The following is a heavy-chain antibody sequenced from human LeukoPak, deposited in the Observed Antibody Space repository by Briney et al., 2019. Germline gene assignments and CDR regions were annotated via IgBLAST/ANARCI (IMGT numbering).Heavy chain of an antibody. D-gene: IGHD1-1*01. CDR3: ARDPGQLERQGYYYYYMDV. V-gene: IGHV4-59*01. CDR2: IYYSGST. CDR1: GGSISSYY. Sequence: PSETLSLTCTVSGGSISSYYWSWIRQPPGKGLEWIGYIYYSGSTNYNPSLKSRVTISVDTSKNQFSLKLSSVTAADTAVYYCARDPGQLERQGYYYYYMDVWGKGTTVTVSS. J-gene: IGHJ6*03.